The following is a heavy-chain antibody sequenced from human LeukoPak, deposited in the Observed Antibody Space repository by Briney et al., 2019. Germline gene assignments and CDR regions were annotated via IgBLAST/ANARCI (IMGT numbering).Heavy chain of an antibody. CDR2: IIHRGRSP. D-gene: IGHD1-26*01. Sequence: HSCGASGFHYKFFAELCVGAAPGKAREEGSAIIHRGRSPYSADYVKGRFTISRDNSKNTLYLQMNSLRAEDTAVYYCARDLGRVGAVFWRGAFDIWGQGTMVTVSS. CDR3: ARDLGRVGAVFWRGAFDI. J-gene: IGHJ3*02. V-gene: IGHV3-23*01. CDR1: GFHYKFFA.